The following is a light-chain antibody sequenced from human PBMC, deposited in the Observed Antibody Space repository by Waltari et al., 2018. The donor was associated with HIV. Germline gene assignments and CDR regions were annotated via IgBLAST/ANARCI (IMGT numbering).Light chain of an antibody. V-gene: IGKV2-28*01. CDR3: MQTLQVPHT. J-gene: IGKJ2*01. CDR2: LSS. CDR1: QSLLPRNGYNY. Sequence: DVVMTQSPLFLSVTPGETASIPCKSSQSLLPRNGYNYLDWYVQKPGQSPQLLLYLSSNRASGVPDRFSGSGSGTDFTLKVSKMEAEDVGVYYCMQTLQVPHTFGRGTKLEI.